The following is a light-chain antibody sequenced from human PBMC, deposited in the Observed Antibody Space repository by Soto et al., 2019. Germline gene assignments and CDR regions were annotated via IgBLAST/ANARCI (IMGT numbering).Light chain of an antibody. Sequence: DILMTQSPGSLAVSLGERDTINCKSSQSVLYSSNNKNYLAWYQQKPGQPPKLLIYWASTRESGVPDRFSGSGSGTDFTLTISSLQAEDVAVYYCQQYYSTITFGQGTRLEIK. CDR1: QSVLYSSNNKNY. V-gene: IGKV4-1*01. J-gene: IGKJ5*01. CDR2: WAS. CDR3: QQYYSTIT.